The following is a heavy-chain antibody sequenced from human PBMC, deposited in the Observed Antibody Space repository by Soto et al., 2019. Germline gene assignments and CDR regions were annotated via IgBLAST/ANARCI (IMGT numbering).Heavy chain of an antibody. CDR2: INHSGST. CDR3: ARGPTPHRITMVRGVIRY. Sequence: QVQLQQWGAGLLEPSETLSLTCAVYGGSFSGYYWSWIRQPPGKGLEWIGEINHSGSTNYNPSLKSRVTISVDTSKNQFSLKLSSVTAADTAVYYCARGPTPHRITMVRGVIRYWGQGTLVTVSS. D-gene: IGHD3-10*01. CDR1: GGSFSGYY. J-gene: IGHJ4*02. V-gene: IGHV4-34*01.